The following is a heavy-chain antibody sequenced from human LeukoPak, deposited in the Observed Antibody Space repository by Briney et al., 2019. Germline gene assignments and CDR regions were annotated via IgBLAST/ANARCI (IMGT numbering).Heavy chain of an antibody. V-gene: IGHV3-23*03. CDR3: AKDIVVVTSGSNAFDI. D-gene: IGHD2-21*02. CDR2: IYSGGST. CDR1: GFTFSTYA. Sequence: GGSLRLSCAASGFTFSTYAMSWVRQAPGKGLEWVSVIYSGGSTYYADSVKGRFTISRDNSKNTLYLQMNSLRAEDTAVYYCAKDIVVVTSGSNAFDIWGQGTTVTVSS. J-gene: IGHJ3*02.